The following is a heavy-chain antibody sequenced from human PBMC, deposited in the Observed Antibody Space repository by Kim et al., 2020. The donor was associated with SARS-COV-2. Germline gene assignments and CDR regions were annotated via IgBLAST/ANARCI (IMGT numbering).Heavy chain of an antibody. CDR2: ISGSGGST. Sequence: GGSLRLSCAASGFTFSSYAMSWVRQAPGKGLEWVSAISGSGGSTYYADSVKGRFTISRDNSKNTLYLQMNSLRAEDTAVYYCAKYNVVVPAVGNWFDPWGQGTLVTVSS. CDR3: AKYNVVVPAVGNWFDP. CDR1: GFTFSSYA. V-gene: IGHV3-23*01. J-gene: IGHJ5*02. D-gene: IGHD2-2*01.